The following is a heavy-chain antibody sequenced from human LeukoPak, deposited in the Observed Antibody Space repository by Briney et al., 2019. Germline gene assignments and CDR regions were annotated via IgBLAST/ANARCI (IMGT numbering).Heavy chain of an antibody. D-gene: IGHD1-7*01. V-gene: IGHV1-2*02. J-gene: IGHJ4*02. CDR1: GYIFTGYC. CDR3: ARVRYRLAGTYIDY. CDR2: INPNSGDT. Sequence: GASVKVSCKASGYIFTGYCMHWVRQAPGQGLEWMGWINPNSGDTNYAQKFQGRVTMTRDTSISTAYMELSRLRSDDTAVYYCARVRYRLAGTYIDYWGQGTLVTVSS.